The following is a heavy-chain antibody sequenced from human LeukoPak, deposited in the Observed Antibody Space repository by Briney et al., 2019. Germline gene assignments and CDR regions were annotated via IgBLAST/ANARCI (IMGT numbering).Heavy chain of an antibody. D-gene: IGHD3-16*01. V-gene: IGHV3-21*01. CDR1: GFTFSDSS. J-gene: IGHJ5*02. Sequence: GGSLRLSCAVSGFTFSDSSMNWVRQAPGKGLEWVSSISSSSSYIYYADSVKGRFTISRDNAKNSLYLQMNSLRDEDTAVYYCAREFATWFDPWGQGTLVTVSS. CDR2: ISSSSSYI. CDR3: AREFATWFDP.